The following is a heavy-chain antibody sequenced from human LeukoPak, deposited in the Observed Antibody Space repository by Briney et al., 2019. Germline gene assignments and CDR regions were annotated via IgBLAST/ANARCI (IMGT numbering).Heavy chain of an antibody. V-gene: IGHV4-31*11. Sequence: TLSLTCAVSGGSISSGGYRWTWIRQYPGKGLEWIGYINYSGSTYYNPSLKSRVIISVDTSKNQFSLKLSSVTAADTAVYYCARLVSPHYDFWSGSRLTYFDYWGQGTLVTVSS. CDR2: INYSGST. CDR3: ARLVSPHYDFWSGSRLTYFDY. D-gene: IGHD3-3*01. J-gene: IGHJ4*02. CDR1: GGSISSGGYR.